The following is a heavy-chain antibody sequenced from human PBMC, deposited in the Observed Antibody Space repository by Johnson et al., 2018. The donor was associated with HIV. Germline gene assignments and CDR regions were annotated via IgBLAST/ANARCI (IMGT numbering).Heavy chain of an antibody. V-gene: IGHV3-9*01. D-gene: IGHD5-12*01. CDR3: AKDIGYSCRRGAVDI. CDR1: GFTFHDYA. J-gene: IGHJ3*02. CDR2: INWNSGSM. Sequence: EVQLVESGGGLVQPGRSLTLSCAASGFTFHDYAMHWVRQAPGKGLEWVSGINWNSGSMDFADSVKGRFTISRDNAKSSLFLQMSGLRAGDTALYYCAKDIGYSCRRGAVDIWGQGTMVTVSS.